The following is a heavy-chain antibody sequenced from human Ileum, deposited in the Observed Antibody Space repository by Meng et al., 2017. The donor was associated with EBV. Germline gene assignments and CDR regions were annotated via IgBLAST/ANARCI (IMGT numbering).Heavy chain of an antibody. V-gene: IGHV3-64*07. CDR2: ISYGGTT. CDR1: DFIFSSYS. CDR3: VRMSYGAYDY. J-gene: IGHJ4*02. Sequence: EVQSVESGGSVVQPWGSLRLSCAASDFIFSSYSMHWIRQAPGKGLEYVSAISYGGTTYYSDSVKGRFTISRDNSKNMLYLHMGSLRVEDMGVYYCVRMSYGAYDYWGQGTLVTVSS. D-gene: IGHD4/OR15-4a*01.